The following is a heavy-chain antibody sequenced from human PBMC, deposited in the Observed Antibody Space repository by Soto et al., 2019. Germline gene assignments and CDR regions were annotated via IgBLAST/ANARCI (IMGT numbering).Heavy chain of an antibody. CDR3: ALRRVAYADF. D-gene: IGHD2-2*01. CDR1: GFTFSSYG. J-gene: IGHJ4*02. V-gene: IGHV3-33*01. Sequence: PGGSLRLSCAASGFTFSSYGMHWVRQAPGKGLEWVAVIWYDGSNKYYADSVKGRFTISRDGSKNTLYLHMNSLRAEDTDVYYCALRRVAYADFWGQGTRVTVYS. CDR2: IWYDGSNK.